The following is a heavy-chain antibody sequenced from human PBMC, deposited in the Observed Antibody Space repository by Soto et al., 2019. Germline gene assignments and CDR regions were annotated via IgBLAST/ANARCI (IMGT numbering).Heavy chain of an antibody. CDR3: AGTDLGYYYYYYGMDV. CDR1: GGTFSSYA. V-gene: IGHV1-69*13. D-gene: IGHD3-16*01. Sequence: EASVKVSCKASGGTFSSYAISWVRQAPGQGLEWMGGIIPIFGTANYAQKFQGRVTITADESTSTAYMELSSLRSEDTAVYYCAGTDLGYYYYYYGMDVWGQGTTVTVSS. CDR2: IIPIFGTA. J-gene: IGHJ6*02.